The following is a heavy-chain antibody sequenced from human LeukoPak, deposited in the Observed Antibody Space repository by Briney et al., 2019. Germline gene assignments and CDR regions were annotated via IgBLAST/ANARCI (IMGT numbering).Heavy chain of an antibody. Sequence: LKISCKGSGYSFTDYCIGWVRQMPGEGLEWMGINFPGDSDTRYSPSFQGQVTISADKSISNAYLQWSRLRASDTAIYYCARHGSSALSPEFDFWGQGTLVTVSS. V-gene: IGHV5-51*01. CDR3: ARHGSSALSPEFDF. CDR2: NFPGDSDT. D-gene: IGHD3-22*01. CDR1: GYSFTDYC. J-gene: IGHJ4*02.